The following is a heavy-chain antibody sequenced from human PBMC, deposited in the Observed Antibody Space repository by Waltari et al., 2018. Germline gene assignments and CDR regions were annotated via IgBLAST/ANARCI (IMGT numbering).Heavy chain of an antibody. CDR2: TRSKTYYGTA. Sequence: EVRLVESGGGLGEPGRSLRLSCSTSGFTFGDQGIRWVRQAPGKGLEWVGFTRSKTYYGTAEYAASMQGRFIISRDDSKSVAYLQMNNLKSEDTAVYYCARVEGSFWSGYRFDSWGQGTPVTVSS. J-gene: IGHJ4*02. CDR3: ARVEGSFWSGYRFDS. V-gene: IGHV3-49*04. D-gene: IGHD3-3*01. CDR1: GFTFGDQG.